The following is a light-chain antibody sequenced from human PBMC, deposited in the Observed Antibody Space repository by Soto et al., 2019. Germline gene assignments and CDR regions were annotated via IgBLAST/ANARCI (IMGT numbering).Light chain of an antibody. Sequence: EVVLTQSPATLSLSPGERATLPCSASHSVNNYLAWYQQKPGQPPRLLIYDASNRATGIPARFSGSGSGTDFTLTISSLEPEDFAVYYCQQRSNWPPLTFGQGTRLEIK. CDR2: DAS. V-gene: IGKV3-11*01. CDR3: QQRSNWPPLT. CDR1: HSVNNY. J-gene: IGKJ5*01.